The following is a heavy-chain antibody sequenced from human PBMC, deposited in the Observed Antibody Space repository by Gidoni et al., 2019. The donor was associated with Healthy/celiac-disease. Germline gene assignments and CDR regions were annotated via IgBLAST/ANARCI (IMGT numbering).Heavy chain of an antibody. CDR2: INHSGST. CDR3: ARRRSYTFDY. CDR1: GGSFSGYY. V-gene: IGHV4-34*01. D-gene: IGHD1-1*01. J-gene: IGHJ4*02. Sequence: QVPLHPCGAGLLQPSATLSLTCAVSGGSFSGYYWSWLRQPPGKGLEWVGEINHSGSTNDNPSLKSRVTISVDTSKNQFSLKLSSVTAADTAVYDGARRRSYTFDYWGQGTLVTVSS.